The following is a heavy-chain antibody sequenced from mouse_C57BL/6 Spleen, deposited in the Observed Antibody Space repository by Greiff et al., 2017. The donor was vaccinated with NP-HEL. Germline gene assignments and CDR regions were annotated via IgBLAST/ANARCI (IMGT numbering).Heavy chain of an antibody. Sequence: VQLQQSGPVLVKPGASVKMSCKASGYTFTDYYMNWVKQSHGKSLEWIGVINPYNGGTSYNQKFKGKATLTVDKSSSTAYMELNSLTSEDSAVYYCARSEGTGTGFDYWGQGTTLTVSS. CDR2: INPYNGGT. V-gene: IGHV1-19*01. CDR1: GYTFTDYY. J-gene: IGHJ2*01. D-gene: IGHD4-1*01. CDR3: ARSEGTGTGFDY.